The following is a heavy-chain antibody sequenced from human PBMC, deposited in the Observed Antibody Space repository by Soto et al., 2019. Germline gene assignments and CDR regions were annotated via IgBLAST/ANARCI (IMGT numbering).Heavy chain of an antibody. CDR3: ARVSSIAARRPYDS. D-gene: IGHD6-6*01. J-gene: IGHJ4*02. Sequence: WGXPAPGQGLEWMAGLNPHSGKAAYAQRFQGRLTMTGNASTSTAYMELSGLRSEDTAMYYCARVSSIAARRPYDSWGQGTLVTVSS. CDR2: LNPHSGKA. V-gene: IGHV1-8*01.